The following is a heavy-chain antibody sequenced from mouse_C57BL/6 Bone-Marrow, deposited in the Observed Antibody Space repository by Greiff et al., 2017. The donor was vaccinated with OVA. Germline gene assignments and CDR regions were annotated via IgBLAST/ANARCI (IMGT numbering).Heavy chain of an antibody. CDR1: GYSFTDYN. J-gene: IGHJ1*03. V-gene: IGHV1-39*01. CDR3: ARKRGGSGSWYFDD. CDR2: INPNYGTT. Sequence: VQLKESGPELVKPGASVKISCKASGYSFTDYNMNWVKQSNGKSLEWIGVINPNYGTTSYNQKFKGKATLTVDQSSSTAYMQLNSLTSEDSAVYYCARKRGGSGSWYFDDWGTGTTVTVSS. D-gene: IGHD3-2*02.